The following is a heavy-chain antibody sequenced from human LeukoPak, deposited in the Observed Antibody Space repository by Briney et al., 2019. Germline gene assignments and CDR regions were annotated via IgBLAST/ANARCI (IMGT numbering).Heavy chain of an antibody. J-gene: IGHJ6*03. D-gene: IGHD3-10*01. CDR2: IYHSGST. CDR1: GYSISSGYY. V-gene: IGHV4-38-2*02. CDR3: ARRFGRKFGERFYYYHYMDV. Sequence: SETLSLTCTVSGYSISSGYYWGWIRQPPGKGLEWIGSIYHSGSTYYNPSLKSRVTISVDTSKNQFSLKLRSVTAADTAVYYCARRFGRKFGERFYYYHYMDVWGKGTTVTISS.